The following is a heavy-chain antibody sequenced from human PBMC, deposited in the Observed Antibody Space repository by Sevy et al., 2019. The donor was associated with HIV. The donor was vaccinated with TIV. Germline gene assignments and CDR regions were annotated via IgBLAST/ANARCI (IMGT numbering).Heavy chain of an antibody. CDR2: INYSGST. V-gene: IGHV4-39*01. CDR3: AGPTLTYSSGWSYYDS. CDR1: GASISSSGYY. Sequence: SETLSLTCTVSGASISSSGYYWGWIRQPPGKGLEWIAGINYSGSTFYNPSLKSRVTISSATSKNQFSLKLNSVTAADTAIDYCAGPTLTYSSGWSYYDSWGQGTVVTVSS. J-gene: IGHJ4*02. D-gene: IGHD6-19*01.